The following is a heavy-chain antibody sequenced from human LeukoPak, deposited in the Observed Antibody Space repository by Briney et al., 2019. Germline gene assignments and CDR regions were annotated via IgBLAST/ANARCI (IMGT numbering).Heavy chain of an antibody. D-gene: IGHD6-19*01. CDR1: GYTFTNYY. V-gene: IGHV1-46*01. CDR2: ISPRDGST. Sequence: ASVKVSCEAAGYTFTNYYMQWVRQAPGQGLEWMGIISPRDGSTIYAQKFQGRVTMTEDTSTDTAYMELSSLRSEDTAVYYCATGPYSSGWYRTDYWGQGTLVTVSS. CDR3: ATGPYSSGWYRTDY. J-gene: IGHJ4*02.